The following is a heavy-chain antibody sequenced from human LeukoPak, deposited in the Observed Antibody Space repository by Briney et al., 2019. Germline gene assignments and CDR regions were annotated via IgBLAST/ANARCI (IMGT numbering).Heavy chain of an antibody. J-gene: IGHJ4*02. V-gene: IGHV3-23*01. D-gene: IGHD6-13*01. CDR2: VSGSGYKT. CDR1: GFTFSNYA. CDR3: ARADIAAAHVDY. Sequence: GGSLRLSCAASGFTFSNYAMTWVRQAPGKGLEWVSTVSGSGYKTSYADSVKGRFTISRDNSKNTLYLQMNSLRAEDTAVYYCARADIAAAHVDYWGQGTLVTVSS.